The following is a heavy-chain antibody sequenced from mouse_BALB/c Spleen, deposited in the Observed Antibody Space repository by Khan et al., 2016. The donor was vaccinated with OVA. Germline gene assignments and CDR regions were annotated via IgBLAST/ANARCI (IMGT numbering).Heavy chain of an antibody. CDR1: GFSLSRYS. D-gene: IGHD1-1*02. V-gene: IGHV2-6-4*01. J-gene: IGHJ1*01. CDR3: VRNHFGGGYWYFDL. CDR2: IWGDGST. Sequence: QVQLKESGPGLVAPSQSLSITCTVSGFSLSRYSVHWVRQPPGKGLEWLGMIWGDGSTDYNSPLKSRLSISKDNSKSQVFLKMNSLQTDDTAMYYCVRNHFGGGYWYFDLWGAGTTVTVSS.